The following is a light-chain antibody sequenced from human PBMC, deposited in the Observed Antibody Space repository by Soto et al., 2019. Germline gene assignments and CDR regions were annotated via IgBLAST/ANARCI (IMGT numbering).Light chain of an antibody. CDR1: SSDVGGYNS. J-gene: IGLJ3*02. V-gene: IGLV2-14*01. Sequence: QSALTQPASVSGSPGQSITISCTGTSSDVGGYNSVSWYQQHPGEAPKLMISEVSDRPSGVSSRFSGSKSGNTASLTISGLQAEDEADYYCSSYTSSTPLVFGGGTKLTVL. CDR2: EVS. CDR3: SSYTSSTPLV.